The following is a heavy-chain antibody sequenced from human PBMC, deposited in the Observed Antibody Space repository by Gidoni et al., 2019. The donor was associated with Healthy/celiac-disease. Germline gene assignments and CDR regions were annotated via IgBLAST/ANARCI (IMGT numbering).Heavy chain of an antibody. V-gene: IGHV3-33*01. Sequence: QVQLVESGGGVVQPGWSLRLSCAASGCTFSSYGMHWVRQAPGKGLGWVAVIWYDGSNKYYADSVKGRFTISRDNSKNTLYLQMNSLRAEDTAVYYCARDGPYGDYVFWFDPWGQGTLVTVSS. CDR1: GCTFSSYG. CDR3: ARDGPYGDYVFWFDP. D-gene: IGHD4-17*01. CDR2: IWYDGSNK. J-gene: IGHJ5*02.